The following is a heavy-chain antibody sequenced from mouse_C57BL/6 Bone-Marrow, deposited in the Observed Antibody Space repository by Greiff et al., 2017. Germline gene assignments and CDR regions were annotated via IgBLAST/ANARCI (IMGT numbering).Heavy chain of an antibody. D-gene: IGHD1-1*01. V-gene: IGHV1-58*01. J-gene: IGHJ1*03. Sequence: VQLKESGAELVRPGSSVKMSCKTSGYTFTSYGINWVKQRPGQGLEWIGYIYIGNGYTEYNEKFKGKATLTSDTSSSTAYMQLSSLTSEDSAIYVCARWDYYGSSWYFDVWGTGTTVTVSS. CDR3: ARWDYYGSSWYFDV. CDR1: GYTFTSYG. CDR2: IYIGNGYT.